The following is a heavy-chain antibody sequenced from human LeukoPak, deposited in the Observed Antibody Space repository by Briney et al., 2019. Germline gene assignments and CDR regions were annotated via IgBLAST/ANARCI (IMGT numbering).Heavy chain of an antibody. CDR2: ISPGGGTT. J-gene: IGHJ4*02. CDR3: AREGEVVAATSFDY. V-gene: IGHV3-23*01. D-gene: IGHD2-15*01. CDR1: GFAFGSEA. Sequence: PGGSLRLSCGVSGFAFGSEAMNWVRQSPARGLEWVASISPGGGTTYYADSVKGRFAISRDNSNNTLYVEMTSLRAEDTAVYYCAREGEVVAATSFDYWGQGTLVTVSS.